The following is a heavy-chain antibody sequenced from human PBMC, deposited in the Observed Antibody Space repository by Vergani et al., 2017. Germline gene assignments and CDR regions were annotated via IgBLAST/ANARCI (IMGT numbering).Heavy chain of an antibody. D-gene: IGHD3-16*01. CDR3: ASGKYYSDSTSHFRGRYFDV. CDR2: IYNSGNG. J-gene: IGHJ2*01. V-gene: IGHV4-39*01. CDR1: GDSIISRSYY. Sequence: QMQLQESGPGLVKASETLSLTCTVSGDSIISRSYYWGWIRQPPGKGLEWIGGIYNSGNGDSSSSLKSRVTISADTSKNQFSLRLTSVTAADTAVYYCASGKYYSDSTSHFRGRYFDVWGGGTLVTVPS.